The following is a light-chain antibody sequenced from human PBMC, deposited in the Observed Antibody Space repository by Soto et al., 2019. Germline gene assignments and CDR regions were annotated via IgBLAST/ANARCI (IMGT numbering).Light chain of an antibody. CDR2: RNS. CDR1: SSNIGSNY. Sequence: QPVLTQSPSASGTPGQRVTISCSGSSSNIGSNYVYWYQQLPGTAPKLLIYRNSQRPSGVPDRFSGSKSGTSASLAISGLRSEDEADYYCAAWDDSLSGVVFGGGTKVTVL. V-gene: IGLV1-47*01. J-gene: IGLJ2*01. CDR3: AAWDDSLSGVV.